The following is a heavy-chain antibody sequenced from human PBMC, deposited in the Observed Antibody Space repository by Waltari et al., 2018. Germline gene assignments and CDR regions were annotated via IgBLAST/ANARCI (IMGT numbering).Heavy chain of an antibody. CDR2: FSGSGCST. J-gene: IGHJ4*02. D-gene: IGHD3-22*01. V-gene: IGHV3-23*01. CDR3: AKDPSRITMIVVIRYFDY. Sequence: EVQLLESGGGLVQPGGSLRLSCAASGFTFSSYAMSWVRQAPGKGLEWVSAFSGSGCSTDYADSVEGRFTISRDNSKNTLYLQMNSLRAEDTAVYYWAKDPSRITMIVVIRYFDYWGQGTLVTVSS. CDR1: GFTFSSYA.